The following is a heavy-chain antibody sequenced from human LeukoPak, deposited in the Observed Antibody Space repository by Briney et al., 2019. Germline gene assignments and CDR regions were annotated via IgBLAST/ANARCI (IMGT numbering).Heavy chain of an antibody. Sequence: PSETLSLTCAVYGGSFSGYYWSWIRQPPGKGLEWTGEINHSGSTNYNPSLKSRVTISVDTSKNQFSLKLSSVTAADTAVYYCARPGVAGDFDYWGQGTLVTVSS. J-gene: IGHJ4*02. CDR1: GGSFSGYY. D-gene: IGHD6-19*01. CDR3: ARPGVAGDFDY. CDR2: INHSGST. V-gene: IGHV4-34*01.